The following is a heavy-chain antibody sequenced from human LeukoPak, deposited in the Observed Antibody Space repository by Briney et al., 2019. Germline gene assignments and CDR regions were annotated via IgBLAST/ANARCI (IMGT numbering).Heavy chain of an antibody. J-gene: IGHJ4*02. D-gene: IGHD3-22*01. V-gene: IGHV3-23*01. CDR2: ISDSAGRT. Sequence: GGSLRLSCAVSGITLSNYGMSWVRQAPGKGLEWVAGISDSAGRTNYADSVKGRFTVSRDNPKNTLYLQMNSLRAEDTAVYFCAKRGVVIRVILVGFHKEAYYFDSWGQGALVTVSS. CDR1: GITLSNYG. CDR3: AKRGVVIRVILVGFHKEAYYFDS.